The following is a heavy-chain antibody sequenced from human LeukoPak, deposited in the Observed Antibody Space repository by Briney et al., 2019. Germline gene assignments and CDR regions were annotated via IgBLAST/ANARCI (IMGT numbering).Heavy chain of an antibody. Sequence: PGGSLRLSCAASGFTFSSYSMNWVRQAPGKGLEWVSYISSLSGTIYYADSVKGRFIISRDNAQNSLFLQMNSLRAEDTAVYYCAKGYDGGYSYGSSYYCYYMAVWGKGTTVTVSS. V-gene: IGHV3-48*01. D-gene: IGHD5-18*01. J-gene: IGHJ6*03. CDR1: GFTFSSYS. CDR2: ISSLSGTI. CDR3: AKGYDGGYSYGSSYYCYYMAV.